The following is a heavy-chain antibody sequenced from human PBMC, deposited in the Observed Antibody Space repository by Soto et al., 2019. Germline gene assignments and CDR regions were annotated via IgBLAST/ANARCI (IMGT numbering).Heavy chain of an antibody. CDR3: ASKAACGGDCLAFDS. J-gene: IGHJ4*02. Sequence: QVQLVQSGAEVKKPGSSVKISCKASGGTFSSNTINWVRQAAGQGLEWMGGIIPIFGTANYAQKFQGRVTITADKSTNTEYMELSSLTSEDTAVYYCASKAACGGDCLAFDSWGQGTLVTVSS. CDR1: GGTFSSNT. D-gene: IGHD2-21*02. CDR2: IIPIFGTA. V-gene: IGHV1-69*06.